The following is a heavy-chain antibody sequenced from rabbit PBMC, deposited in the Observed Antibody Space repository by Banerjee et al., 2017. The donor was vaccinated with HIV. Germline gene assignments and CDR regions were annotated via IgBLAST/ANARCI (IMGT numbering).Heavy chain of an antibody. J-gene: IGHJ4*01. V-gene: IGHV1S40*01. CDR1: GFTISGNYY. CDR3: ATSAGYFYAAFGL. Sequence: QSLEESGGDLVKPGASLTLTCTASGFTISGNYYMCWVRQAPGKGLEWIGCIYSGDSGITYYASWAKGRFTISKTSSTTVTLQMTSLTAADTATYFCATSAGYFYAAFGLWGPGTLVTVS. D-gene: IGHD6-1*01. CDR2: IYSGDSGIT.